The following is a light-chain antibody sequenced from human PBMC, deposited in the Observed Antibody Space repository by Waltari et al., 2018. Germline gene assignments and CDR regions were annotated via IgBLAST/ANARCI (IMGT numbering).Light chain of an antibody. CDR2: DAS. Sequence: EIVLTQSPATLSLSPGERATLSCRASQSVSSYLAWYQQKPDQAPRLLMYDASNKATGSPARFSGSGSGTDFTLTISSLEPEDCAVYYCQQRSNWPLTFGGGTKVEIK. CDR3: QQRSNWPLT. J-gene: IGKJ4*01. CDR1: QSVSSY. V-gene: IGKV3-11*01.